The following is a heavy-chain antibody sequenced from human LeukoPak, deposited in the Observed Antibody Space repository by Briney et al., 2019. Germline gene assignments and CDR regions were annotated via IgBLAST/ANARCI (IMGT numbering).Heavy chain of an antibody. Sequence: SETLSLTCTVSGGSISSSSYYWGWIRQHPGKGLEWIGSIYYSGSTYYNPSLKSRVTISVDTSKNQFSLKLSSVTAADTAVYYCARDRRTVVVDIWGQGTMVTVSS. V-gene: IGHV4-39*02. CDR2: IYYSGST. CDR1: GGSISSSSYY. CDR3: ARDRRTVVVDI. J-gene: IGHJ3*02. D-gene: IGHD3-22*01.